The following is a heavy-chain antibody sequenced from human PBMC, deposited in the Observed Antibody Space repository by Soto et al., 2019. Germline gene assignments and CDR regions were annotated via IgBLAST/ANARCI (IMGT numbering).Heavy chain of an antibody. CDR2: IIPIFGTA. CDR3: AGGSGYSGYDFLYYFDY. CDR1: GGTFSSYA. D-gene: IGHD5-12*01. Sequence: SVKVSCKASGGTFSSYAISWVRQAPGQGLEWMGGIIPIFGTANYAQKFQGRVTITADKSTSTAYMELSSLRSEDTAVYYCAGGSGYSGYDFLYYFDYWGQGTLVTVSS. V-gene: IGHV1-69*06. J-gene: IGHJ4*02.